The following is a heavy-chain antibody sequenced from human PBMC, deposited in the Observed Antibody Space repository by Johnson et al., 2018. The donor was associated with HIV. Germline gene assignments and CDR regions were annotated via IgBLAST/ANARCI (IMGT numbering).Heavy chain of an antibody. CDR1: GFTFSYYT. CDR2: ISYDGSNK. Sequence: QVQLVESGGGVVQPGRSLRLSCAASGFTFSYYTVYWVRQAPGKGLEWVAVISYDGSNKYYADSVKGRFTISRDNSKNTLYLQMNSLRAEDTAVYHCARDRIVGADYDAFDIWGQGTMVTVSS. V-gene: IGHV3-30*04. CDR3: ARDRIVGADYDAFDI. J-gene: IGHJ3*02. D-gene: IGHD1-26*01.